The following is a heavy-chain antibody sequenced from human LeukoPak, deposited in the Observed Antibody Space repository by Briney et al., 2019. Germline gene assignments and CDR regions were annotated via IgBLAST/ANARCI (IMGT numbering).Heavy chain of an antibody. Sequence: SETLSLTCAVYGGSFNHYYWSWIRQPPGKGLEWIGEVNHSGSATYNPSLKSRVAISVDTSKNQISLKLTSVTAADTAVYYCARGLTCGYSFGPPGFWGQGTLVAVSS. D-gene: IGHD5-18*01. CDR2: VNHSGSA. CDR1: GGSFNHYY. CDR3: ARGLTCGYSFGPPGF. V-gene: IGHV4-34*01. J-gene: IGHJ4*02.